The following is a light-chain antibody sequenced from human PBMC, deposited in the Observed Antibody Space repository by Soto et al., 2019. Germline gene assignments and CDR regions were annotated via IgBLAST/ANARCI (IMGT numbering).Light chain of an antibody. V-gene: IGKV1-5*03. CDR2: KAS. Sequence: DIQMTQSPSTLSASVGDRVTITCRASQSISSWLAWYQQKPGKAPKLLIYKASSLESGVPSRFSGSGSGTEFTLTISSLQPDDFAYYYCQQYNSYQGTFGQGTKVEIK. J-gene: IGKJ1*01. CDR3: QQYNSYQGT. CDR1: QSISSW.